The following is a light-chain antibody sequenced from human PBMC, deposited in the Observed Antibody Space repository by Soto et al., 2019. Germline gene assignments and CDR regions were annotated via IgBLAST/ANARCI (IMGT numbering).Light chain of an antibody. CDR1: QSISGY. CDR2: DAS. Sequence: DIQMTQSPSTLSASVGDRVTITCRASQSISGYLARYQQRPGKAPQLLIYDASSLQTGVPSRFSGSGSGTEFTLTISSLQPDDFATYYCQQYDSLWTFGQGTKVDIK. CDR3: QQYDSLWT. V-gene: IGKV1-5*01. J-gene: IGKJ1*01.